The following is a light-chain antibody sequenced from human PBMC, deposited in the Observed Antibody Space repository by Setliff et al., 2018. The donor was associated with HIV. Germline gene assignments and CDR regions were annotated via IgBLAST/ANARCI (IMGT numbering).Light chain of an antibody. CDR3: CSYAGSYSYV. CDR2: DVS. V-gene: IGLV2-11*01. J-gene: IGLJ1*01. CDR1: SSDVGLYNY. Sequence: QSALTQPRSVPGSPGQSVTISCTGTSSDVGLYNYVSWYQHHPGKAPKLMIFDVSKRPSGVPDRFSGSKSGNTASLTISGLQTEDEADYYCCSYAGSYSYVLGAGTKVTVL.